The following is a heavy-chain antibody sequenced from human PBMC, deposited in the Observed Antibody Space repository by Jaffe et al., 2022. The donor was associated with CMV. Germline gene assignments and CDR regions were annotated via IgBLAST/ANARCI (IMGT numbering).Heavy chain of an antibody. Sequence: QVQLQQWGAGLLKPSETLSLTCAVYGGSFSGYYWSWIRQPPGKGLEWIGEINHSGSTNYNPSLKSRVTISVDTSKNQFSLKLSSVTAADTAVYYCARGGWLQFRRRFPRAFDIWGQGTMVTVSS. CDR2: INHSGST. CDR3: ARGGWLQFRRRFPRAFDI. CDR1: GGSFSGYY. J-gene: IGHJ3*02. V-gene: IGHV4-34*01. D-gene: IGHD5-12*01.